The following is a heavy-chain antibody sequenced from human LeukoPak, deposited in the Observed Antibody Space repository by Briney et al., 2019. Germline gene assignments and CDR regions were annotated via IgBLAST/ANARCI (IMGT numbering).Heavy chain of an antibody. CDR3: ARGPANHYGMGV. V-gene: IGHV3-20*01. D-gene: IGHD4/OR15-4a*01. CDR2: TNWNGGST. Sequence: GGSLRLSCAASGFTFDDYGMSWVRQAPGKGLEWVSGTNWNGGSTSYADSVKGRFTISRNNAKNSLYLQMNSLRVEDTALYHCARGPANHYGMGVWGQGTTVTVSS. J-gene: IGHJ6*02. CDR1: GFTFDDYG.